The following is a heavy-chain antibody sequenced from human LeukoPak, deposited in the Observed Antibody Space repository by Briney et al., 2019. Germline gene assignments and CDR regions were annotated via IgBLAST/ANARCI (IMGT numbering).Heavy chain of an antibody. CDR3: ATQNITLVVVISPFDY. V-gene: IGHV3-30*02. CDR2: IQDDGATT. CDR1: GLTLSNFP. D-gene: IGHD3-22*01. Sequence: GGSLRLSCAASGLTLSNFPMHWVRQAPGKGLEWVALIQDDGATTNYVDSVRVRFTIYRENSKSTVYLKMKSLKPDDTAVYYCATQNITLVVVISPFDYWGQGTLVTVSS. J-gene: IGHJ4*02.